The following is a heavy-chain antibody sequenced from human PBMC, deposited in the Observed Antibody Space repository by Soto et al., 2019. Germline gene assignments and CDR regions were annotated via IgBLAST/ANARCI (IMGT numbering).Heavy chain of an antibody. J-gene: IGHJ4*02. CDR1: GFTFSNYA. D-gene: IGHD6-19*01. CDR2: ISGSGGTT. V-gene: IGHV3-23*01. Sequence: EVQLLESGGGLVQPGGSLRLSCAASGFTFSNYAISWVRQAPGKGLEWVSGISGSGGTTYYADSVKGRFTISRDNSKDTLHLQMNSLRAEDTAVYYWSTTQRQWLVYFDYWGQGALVTVSS. CDR3: STTQRQWLVYFDY.